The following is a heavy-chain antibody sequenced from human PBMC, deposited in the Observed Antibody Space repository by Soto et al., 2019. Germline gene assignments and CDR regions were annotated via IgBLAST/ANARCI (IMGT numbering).Heavy chain of an antibody. V-gene: IGHV3-9*01. J-gene: IGHJ6*03. CDR1: GFTFDDYA. Sequence: GGSLRLSCAASGFTFDDYAMHWVRQAPGKGLEWVSGISWNSGSIGYADSVKGRFTISRDNAKNSLYLQMNSLRAEDTALYYCAKESWVYGGYYYMDVWGKGTTVTVSS. D-gene: IGHD6-13*01. CDR3: AKESWVYGGYYYMDV. CDR2: ISWNSGSI.